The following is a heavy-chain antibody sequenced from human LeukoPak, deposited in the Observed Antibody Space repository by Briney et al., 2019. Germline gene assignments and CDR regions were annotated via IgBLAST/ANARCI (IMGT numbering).Heavy chain of an antibody. Sequence: SGTLSLTCTVSGGSISSSSYYWGWIHQPPGKGLEWVGSIYYSGSTYYNPSLKSRVTISVDTSKNQFSLKLSSVTAADTAVYYCARRPSPMAVAGPGGDYWGQGTLVTVSS. CDR3: ARRPSPMAVAGPGGDY. D-gene: IGHD6-19*01. CDR1: GGSISSSSYY. CDR2: IYYSGST. V-gene: IGHV4-39*01. J-gene: IGHJ4*02.